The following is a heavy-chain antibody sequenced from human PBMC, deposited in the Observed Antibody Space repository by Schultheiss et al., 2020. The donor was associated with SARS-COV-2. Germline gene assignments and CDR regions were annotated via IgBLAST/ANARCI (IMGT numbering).Heavy chain of an antibody. D-gene: IGHD5-18*01. CDR3: ARGPIQLWLRSGMDV. CDR1: GYTFTSYA. V-gene: IGHV1-3*01. J-gene: IGHJ6*02. CDR2: INAGNGNT. Sequence: ASVKVSCKASGYTFTSYAMHWVRQAPGQRLEWMGWINAGNGNTKYSQKLQGRVTMTTDTSTSTAYMELRSLRSDDTAVYYCARGPIQLWLRSGMDVWGQGTTVTVSS.